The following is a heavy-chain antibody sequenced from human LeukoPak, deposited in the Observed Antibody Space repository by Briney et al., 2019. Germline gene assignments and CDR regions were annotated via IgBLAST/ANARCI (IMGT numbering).Heavy chain of an antibody. CDR3: ASSMARGVISSYYYGMDV. J-gene: IGHJ6*02. CDR2: IYYSGST. V-gene: IGHV4-59*01. Sequence: SETLSLTCTVSGGSISGYYWSWIRQPPGKGPEWIGYIYYSGSTNYNPSLKSRVTISLDTSKNQFSLNLSSVTAADTAVYYCASSMARGVISSYYYGMDVWGQGTTVTVSS. CDR1: GGSISGYY. D-gene: IGHD3-10*01.